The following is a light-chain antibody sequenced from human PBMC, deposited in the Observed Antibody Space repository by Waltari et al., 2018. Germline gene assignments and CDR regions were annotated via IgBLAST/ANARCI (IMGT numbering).Light chain of an antibody. CDR3: QQYSSFST. CDR2: DAS. CDR1: QTFRGW. V-gene: IGKV1-5*01. J-gene: IGKJ1*01. Sequence: DIQMPQSPSMLSASVGDKVTITCRASQTFRGWLARYQLKPGLAPKLLIYDASNLGGVVPSRFSGSGFGTNFTLTISSLQPDDFATYYCQQYSSFSTFGLGTKV.